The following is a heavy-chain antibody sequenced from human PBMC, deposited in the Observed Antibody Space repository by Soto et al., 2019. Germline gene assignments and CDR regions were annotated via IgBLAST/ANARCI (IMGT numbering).Heavy chain of an antibody. J-gene: IGHJ4*02. V-gene: IGHV3-23*01. CDR2: ITGSGSTI. Sequence: GGSLRLSCVASGFSFNKYAMIWVRQAPGKGQEWVSGITGSGSTIEYIESVKGRFTISRDNSKNTVYLQMNSLRAEDTAVYYCASATNYYDSSGYSSLFDYWGQGTLVTVYS. D-gene: IGHD3-22*01. CDR1: GFSFNKYA. CDR3: ASATNYYDSSGYSSLFDY.